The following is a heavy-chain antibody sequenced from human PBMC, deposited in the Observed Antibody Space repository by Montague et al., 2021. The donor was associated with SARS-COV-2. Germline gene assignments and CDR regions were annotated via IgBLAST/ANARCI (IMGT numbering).Heavy chain of an antibody. CDR1: GDSVSSNTVA. Sequence: CAISGDSVSSNTVAWNWFRQSPSRGLEWLGRTYYRSKWYNDYAVSMQSRVTINPDTSKNQFSLHVNSVTPEDTAVYYCARDPEYSIDYWGRGLLVTVSS. CDR3: ARDPEYSIDY. D-gene: IGHD6-6*01. J-gene: IGHJ4*02. CDR2: TYYRSKWYN. V-gene: IGHV6-1*01.